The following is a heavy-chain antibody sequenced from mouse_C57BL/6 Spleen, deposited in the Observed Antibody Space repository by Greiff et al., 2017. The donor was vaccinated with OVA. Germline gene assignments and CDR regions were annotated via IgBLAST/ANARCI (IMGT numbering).Heavy chain of an antibody. CDR1: GYSFTGYY. V-gene: IGHV1-42*01. Sequence: EVQLQQSGPELVKPGASVKISCKASGYSFTGYYMNWVTQSPEKSLEWIGEINPSTGGTTYNQKFKAKATLTVDKSSSTAYMQLKSLTSEDSAVYYCARLGSSYSYFDYWGQGTTLTVSS. CDR3: ARLGSSYSYFDY. J-gene: IGHJ2*01. D-gene: IGHD1-1*01. CDR2: INPSTGGT.